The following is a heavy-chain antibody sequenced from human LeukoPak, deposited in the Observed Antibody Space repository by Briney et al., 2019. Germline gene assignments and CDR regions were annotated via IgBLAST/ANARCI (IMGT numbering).Heavy chain of an antibody. Sequence: GGSLRLSCAASGFTFRNYAMTWVRQAPGKGLEGVSRTCGSGDITLYADSVKGRFTISRTNSENRLYLQMNSLRADDAGVYYCANYRSGGGGYYSGLEHWGQGTLVAASS. D-gene: IGHD2-15*01. CDR3: ANYRSGGGGYYSGLEH. CDR1: GFTFRNYA. V-gene: IGHV3-23*01. CDR2: TCGSGDIT. J-gene: IGHJ1*01.